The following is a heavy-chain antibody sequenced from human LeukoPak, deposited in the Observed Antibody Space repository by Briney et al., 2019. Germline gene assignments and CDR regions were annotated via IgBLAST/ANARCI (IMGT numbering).Heavy chain of an antibody. J-gene: IGHJ1*01. Sequence: SETLSLTCTVSGGSISIGYCYWSWVRQSPGRGLEWIGNVYYSGSTYYNPSLKSRISLSIDTSKNQFSLRLSSVTAADTAVYYCARVGVAPVERYFQLWGQGTLVTVSS. D-gene: IGHD2-2*01. CDR1: GGSISIGYCY. V-gene: IGHV4-30-4*08. CDR3: ARVGVAPVERYFQL. CDR2: VYYSGST.